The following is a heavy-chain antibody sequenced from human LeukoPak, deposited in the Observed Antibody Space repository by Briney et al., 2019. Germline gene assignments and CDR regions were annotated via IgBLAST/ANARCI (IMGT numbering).Heavy chain of an antibody. Sequence: SETLSLTCAVYGGSFSGYYWSWIRQPPGKGLEWIGEINHSGSTNYNPSLKSRVTISVDTSKNQFSLKLSSVTAADTAAYYCARGPRRAAADPFDYWGQGTLVTVSS. J-gene: IGHJ4*02. D-gene: IGHD6-13*01. CDR1: GGSFSGYY. CDR3: ARGPRRAAADPFDY. V-gene: IGHV4-34*01. CDR2: INHSGST.